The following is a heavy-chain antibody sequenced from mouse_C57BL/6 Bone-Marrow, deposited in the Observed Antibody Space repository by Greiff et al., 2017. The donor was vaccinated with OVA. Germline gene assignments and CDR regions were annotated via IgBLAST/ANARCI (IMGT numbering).Heavy chain of an antibody. CDR2: IDPSDHYT. CDR3: ARVYYYDSSSYAMDY. V-gene: IGHV1-59*01. Sequence: VQLQQPGAELVRPGTSVKLSCKASGYTFTSYWMHWVKQRPGQGLEWIGVIDPSDHYTNYNQKFKGKATLTVDTSSSTAYMQLSSLTSEDSAVYYCARVYYYDSSSYAMDYWGQGTSVTVSS. D-gene: IGHD1-1*01. CDR1: GYTFTSYW. J-gene: IGHJ4*01.